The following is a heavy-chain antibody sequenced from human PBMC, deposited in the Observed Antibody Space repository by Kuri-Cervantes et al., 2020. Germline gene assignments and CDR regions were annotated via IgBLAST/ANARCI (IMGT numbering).Heavy chain of an antibody. CDR1: GGSISSYY. V-gene: IGHV4-59*01. Sequence: SETLSLTCTVSGGSISSYYWSWIRQPPGKGLEWIGYIYYSGSTNYNPSLKSRVTISVDTSKNQFSLKLSSVTAADTAVYYCAREGEEYCTGGVCYAIDYWGQGTLVTVSS. D-gene: IGHD2-8*02. J-gene: IGHJ4*02. CDR2: IYYSGST. CDR3: AREGEEYCTGGVCYAIDY.